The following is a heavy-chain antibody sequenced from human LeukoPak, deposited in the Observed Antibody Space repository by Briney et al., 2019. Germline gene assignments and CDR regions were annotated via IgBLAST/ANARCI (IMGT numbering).Heavy chain of an antibody. CDR2: INPKSGDT. CDR3: ARDVGFYYYDSRGYGPVDY. Sequence: ASVKVSCMSSGYTFTGYYMHWVRQAPGQGLEWMGWINPKSGDTNSAQKFQGRVTMTRDTSISTAYMELNRPTSDDTAVYYCARDVGFYYYDSRGYGPVDYWGQGTLVTVSS. CDR1: GYTFTGYY. V-gene: IGHV1-2*02. J-gene: IGHJ4*02. D-gene: IGHD3-22*01.